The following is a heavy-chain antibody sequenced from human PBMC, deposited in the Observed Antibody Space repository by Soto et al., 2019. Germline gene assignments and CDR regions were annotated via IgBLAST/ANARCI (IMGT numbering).Heavy chain of an antibody. J-gene: IGHJ3*01. V-gene: IGHV1-69*01. CDR1: GGSFGSSA. Sequence: QVQLVQSGADVKKPGSSVKVSCKTSGGSFGSSAISWVRQAPAQGLEWMGEIIPVFDKANYAQNFQGRLTITPDELTGTVFTELSSLRSEDTAVYFCARLRRDWGDAFDLWGLGTFVPVSS. CDR3: ARLRRDWGDAFDL. CDR2: IIPVFDKA. D-gene: IGHD3-16*01.